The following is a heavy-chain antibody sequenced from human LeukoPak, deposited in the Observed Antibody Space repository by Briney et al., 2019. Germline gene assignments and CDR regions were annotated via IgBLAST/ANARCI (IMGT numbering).Heavy chain of an antibody. Sequence: GGSLRLSCAASGFTFSSYEMNWVRQAPGKGREGVSYISSSGSTIYYADSVKGRFTISRDNAKNSLYLQMNSLRAEDTAVYYCASVTYYYDSSGYYHFDYWGQGTLVTVSS. J-gene: IGHJ4*02. CDR3: ASVTYYYDSSGYYHFDY. CDR1: GFTFSSYE. V-gene: IGHV3-48*03. D-gene: IGHD3-22*01. CDR2: ISSSGSTI.